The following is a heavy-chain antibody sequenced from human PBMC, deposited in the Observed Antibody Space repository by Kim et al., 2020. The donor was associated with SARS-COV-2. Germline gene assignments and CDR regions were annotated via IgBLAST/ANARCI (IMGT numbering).Heavy chain of an antibody. CDR2: TYYRSKWYN. Sequence: SQTLSLTCAISGDSVSSSGTTWNWIRQSPSRGLEWLGRTYYRSKWYNDYALSVKSRITINPDTSKNQFSLLLTSVTPEDTAVYYCVRVASPYSGSDRSFDYWGQGTLVTVSS. J-gene: IGHJ4*02. V-gene: IGHV6-1*01. D-gene: IGHD1-26*01. CDR3: VRVASPYSGSDRSFDY. CDR1: GDSVSSSGTT.